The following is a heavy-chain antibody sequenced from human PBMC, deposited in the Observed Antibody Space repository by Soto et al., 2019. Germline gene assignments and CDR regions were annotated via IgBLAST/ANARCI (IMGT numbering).Heavy chain of an antibody. Sequence: EVQLLESGGGLVQPGKSLRLSCSASGFTFSTYSMAWVRQAPGKGLEWVSTISASGEGTFYTYYADSVEGRFTISRDNYKNTLYLQMNRLRAEDTAVYYCVQQDYYGSGSYDHWGQGTLVTVSS. D-gene: IGHD3-10*01. CDR2: ISASGEGTFYT. V-gene: IGHV3-23*01. CDR3: VQQDYYGSGSYDH. CDR1: GFTFSTYS. J-gene: IGHJ4*02.